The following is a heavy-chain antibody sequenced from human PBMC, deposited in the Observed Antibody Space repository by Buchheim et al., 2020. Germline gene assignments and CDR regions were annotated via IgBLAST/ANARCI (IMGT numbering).Heavy chain of an antibody. J-gene: IGHJ6*02. Sequence: QVQLVQSGAEVKKPGSSVKVSCKASGGTFSSYTISWVRQAPGQGLEWMGRIIPILGIANYAQKFQGRVTITADKSTSTAYMELSSLRSEDTAVYYCARSDYDILTGYDYYYYGMDVWGQGIT. CDR2: IIPILGIA. D-gene: IGHD3-9*01. CDR3: ARSDYDILTGYDYYYYGMDV. CDR1: GGTFSSYT. V-gene: IGHV1-69*02.